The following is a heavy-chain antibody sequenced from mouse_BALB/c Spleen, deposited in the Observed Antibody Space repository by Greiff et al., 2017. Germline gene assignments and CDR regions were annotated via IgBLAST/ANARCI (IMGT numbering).Heavy chain of an antibody. J-gene: IGHJ2*01. CDR1: GYSITSDYA. Sequence: EVKLLESGPGLVKPSQSLSLTCTVTGYSITSDYAWNWIRQFPGNKLEWMGYISYSGSTSYNPSLKSRISITRDTSKNQFFLQLNSVTTEDTATYYCASNYYGSSYYFDYWGQGTTLTVSS. CDR2: ISYSGST. D-gene: IGHD1-1*01. V-gene: IGHV3-2*02. CDR3: ASNYYGSSYYFDY.